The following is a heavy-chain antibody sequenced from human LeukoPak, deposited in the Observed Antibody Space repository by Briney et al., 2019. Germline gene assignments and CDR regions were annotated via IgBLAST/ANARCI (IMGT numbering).Heavy chain of an antibody. CDR1: GGTFSSYA. V-gene: IGHV1-69*05. J-gene: IGHJ4*02. Sequence: SVKVSCKASGGTFSSYAISWVRHAPGQGLEWMGGIIPIFGTANYAQKFQGRVTITTDESTSTAYMELSSLRSEDTAVYYCARVRRSSGPLDYWGQGTLVTVSS. D-gene: IGHD6-19*01. CDR2: IIPIFGTA. CDR3: ARVRRSSGPLDY.